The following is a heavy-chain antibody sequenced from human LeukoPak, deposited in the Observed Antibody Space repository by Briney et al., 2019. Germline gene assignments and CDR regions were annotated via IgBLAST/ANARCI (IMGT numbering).Heavy chain of an antibody. Sequence: PGGSLRLSCTASGFTFGDYAMSGVRQAPGKGLEGVSFIRSKAYGGTTEYAASVKGRFTITSDDSKSIAYLQMNSLKTEDTAVYYCTRVSLVAASVFFDYWGQGTLVTVSS. CDR3: TRVSLVAASVFFDY. D-gene: IGHD2-15*01. CDR2: IRSKAYGGTT. V-gene: IGHV3-49*04. J-gene: IGHJ4*02. CDR1: GFTFGDYA.